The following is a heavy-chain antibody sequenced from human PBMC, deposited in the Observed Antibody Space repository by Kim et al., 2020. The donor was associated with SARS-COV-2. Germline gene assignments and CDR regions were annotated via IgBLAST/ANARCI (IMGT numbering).Heavy chain of an antibody. V-gene: IGHV5-51*01. CDR1: GYSFTSYW. D-gene: IGHD2-2*01. CDR3: ARLAASFVVPAAIDY. J-gene: IGHJ4*02. Sequence: GESLKISCKGSGYSFTSYWIGWVRQMPGKGLEWMGIIYPGDSGTRYSPSFQGQVTISADKSISTAYLQWSSLKASDTAMYYCARLAASFVVPAAIDYWGQGTLVTVSS. CDR2: IYPGDSGT.